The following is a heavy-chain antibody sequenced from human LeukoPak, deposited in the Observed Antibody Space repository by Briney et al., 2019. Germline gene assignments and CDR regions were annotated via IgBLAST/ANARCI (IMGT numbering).Heavy chain of an antibody. J-gene: IGHJ6*03. V-gene: IGHV4-4*07. CDR2: IYTSGGT. CDR3: AREGQTGTYYYYYYMDV. Sequence: KTSETLSLTCTVSGGSISSYYWSWIRQPAGKGLEWIGRIYTSGGTNYNPSLKSRVTMSVDTSKNQFSLKLSSVTAADTAVYYCAREGQTGTYYYYYYMDVWGKGTTVTVSS. CDR1: GGSISSYY. D-gene: IGHD1-1*01.